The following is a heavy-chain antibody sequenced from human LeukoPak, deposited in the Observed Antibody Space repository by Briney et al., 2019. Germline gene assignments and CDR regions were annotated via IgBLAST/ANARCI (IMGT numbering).Heavy chain of an antibody. CDR3: AIAGGGSDAFDI. J-gene: IGHJ3*02. D-gene: IGHD2-15*01. V-gene: IGHV1-2*05. Sequence: GASVKVSCKASGYTFTAYYIHWVRQAPGQGLEWMGRINPSSGGTSYAQKFQGRVTMTRDTSISTAYMELSRLRSNDTVVYYCAIAGGGSDAFDIWGQGTMVTVSS. CDR1: GYTFTAYY. CDR2: INPSSGGT.